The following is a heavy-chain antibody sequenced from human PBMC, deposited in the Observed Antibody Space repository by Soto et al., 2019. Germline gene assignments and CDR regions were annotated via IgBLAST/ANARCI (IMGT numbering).Heavy chain of an antibody. CDR1: GVSIKTYY. CDR3: ARDDYYDSNNWFDP. V-gene: IGHV4-4*07. CDR2: IYTTGSA. Sequence: PSETLSLTCAVSGVSIKTYYWSWIRKPAGKGLEWIGRIYTTGSASHNPSLKSRVTMSVDTSKNQVSLKLTSVTAADAGVYYCARDDYYDSNNWFDPWGQGILVTVSS. J-gene: IGHJ5*02. D-gene: IGHD3-9*01.